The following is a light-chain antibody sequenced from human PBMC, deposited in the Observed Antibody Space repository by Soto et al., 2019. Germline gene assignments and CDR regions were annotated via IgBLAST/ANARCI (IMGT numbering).Light chain of an antibody. CDR1: QSVSSN. Sequence: IVMTQSPATLSVSPGERATISCRASQSVSSNLAWYQQKPGQAPRLLIYGASTRATGIPARFSGSGSGTEFTLTISSLQSEDFAVYYCQQYNNWPLTFGGGTKVDIK. CDR3: QQYNNWPLT. J-gene: IGKJ4*01. V-gene: IGKV3-15*01. CDR2: GAS.